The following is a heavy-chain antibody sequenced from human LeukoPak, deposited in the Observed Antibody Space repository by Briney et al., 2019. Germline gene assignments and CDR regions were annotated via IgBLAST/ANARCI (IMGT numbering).Heavy chain of an antibody. CDR2: IIAYNGNT. J-gene: IGHJ4*02. Sequence: ASVKVSCKASGGTFSNYAISWVRQAPGQGLEWMGGIIAYNGNTNYAQKLQGRVTMTTDTSTSTAYMELRSLRSDDTAVYYCARARGIEDFFRYWGQGTLVTVSS. V-gene: IGHV1-18*01. CDR1: GGTFSNYA. CDR3: ARARGIEDFFRY. D-gene: IGHD2-15*01.